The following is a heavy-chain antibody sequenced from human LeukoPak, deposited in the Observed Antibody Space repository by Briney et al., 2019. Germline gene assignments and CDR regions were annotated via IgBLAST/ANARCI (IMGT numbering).Heavy chain of an antibody. V-gene: IGHV3-23*01. D-gene: IGHD2-2*01. CDR2: ISGSGGST. CDR3: ARDARCSSTSCYADAFDI. J-gene: IGHJ3*02. Sequence: GGSLRLSCAASGFTFSSYAMSWVRQAPGKGLEWVSAISGSGGSTYYADSVKGRFTISRDNSKNTLYLQMNSLRAEDTAVYYCARDARCSSTSCYADAFDIWGQGTMVTVSS. CDR1: GFTFSSYA.